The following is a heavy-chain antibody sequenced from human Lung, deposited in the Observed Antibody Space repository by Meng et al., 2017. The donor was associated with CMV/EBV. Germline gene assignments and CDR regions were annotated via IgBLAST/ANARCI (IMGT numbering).Heavy chain of an antibody. CDR1: GFTFSSYA. V-gene: IGHV3-23*03. CDR2: IYSGGSST. J-gene: IGHJ6*02. D-gene: IGHD2-2*02. CDR3: AKPIQGTYGMDV. Sequence: GGSXRLXCAASGFTFSSYAMSWVRQAPGKGLEWVSVIYSGGSSTYYADSVKGRFTISRDNSKNTLYLQMNSLRAEDTAVYYCAKPIQGTYGMDVWGQGPTVTVSS.